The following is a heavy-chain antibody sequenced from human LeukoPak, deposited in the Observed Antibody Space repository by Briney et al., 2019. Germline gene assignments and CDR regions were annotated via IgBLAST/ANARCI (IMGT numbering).Heavy chain of an antibody. CDR1: GFTFSSYA. J-gene: IGHJ4*02. D-gene: IGHD5-24*01. CDR2: ISGSGGST. V-gene: IGHV3-23*01. Sequence: GGSLRLSCAASGFTFSSYAMSWVRQAPGKGLEWVSTISGSGGSTYYADSVKGRFTISRDNPKNTMYLQMNSLRAEDTAMYCCAKGEGGYNSFDYWGQGTLVAVSS. CDR3: AKGEGGYNSFDY.